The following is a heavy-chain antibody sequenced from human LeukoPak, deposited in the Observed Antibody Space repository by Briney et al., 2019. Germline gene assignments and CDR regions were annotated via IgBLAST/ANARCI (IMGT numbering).Heavy chain of an antibody. Sequence: PSETLSLTCAVYGGSFSGYYWSWVRQAPGKGLEWVARVKRESEGGTTDYAAPVKGRFIISRDDSKNTLYLQMNSLKTEDTAVYYCTNGASLSDDYWGQGTLVTVSS. V-gene: IGHV3-15*01. J-gene: IGHJ4*02. CDR2: VKRESEGGTT. CDR1: GGSFSGYY. CDR3: TNGASLSDDY. D-gene: IGHD1-26*01.